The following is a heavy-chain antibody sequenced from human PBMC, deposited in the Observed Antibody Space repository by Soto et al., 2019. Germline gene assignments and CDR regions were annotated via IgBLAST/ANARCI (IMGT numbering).Heavy chain of an antibody. J-gene: IGHJ3*01. Sequence: QVQLVQSGGGVVQAGRSLRLSCAASGFTFRTYGMHWVRQAPGKGLEWVAVISDDGKNKYNLASVEGRFTISRDNSKNMLFLQMYGLRTEDTAVYYCAKGGGYTSGTNDAFDFWGQGTMVTVSS. D-gene: IGHD5-18*01. CDR3: AKGGGYTSGTNDAFDF. CDR1: GFTFRTYG. V-gene: IGHV3-30*18. CDR2: ISDDGKNK.